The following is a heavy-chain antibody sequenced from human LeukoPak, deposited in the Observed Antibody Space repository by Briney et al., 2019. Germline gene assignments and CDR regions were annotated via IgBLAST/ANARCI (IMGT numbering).Heavy chain of an antibody. CDR3: ARGSYLYYFDY. Sequence: GGSLRLSCAASGFTFSYYEMNWVRQAPGQGLEWVSYIRGSDNTTFYADSVRGRFTISRDNAKNSLSLQMNSLRAEDTAIYYCARGSYLYYFDYWGQGALVTVSS. CDR1: GFTFSYYE. J-gene: IGHJ4*02. CDR2: IRGSDNTT. D-gene: IGHD2/OR15-2a*01. V-gene: IGHV3-48*03.